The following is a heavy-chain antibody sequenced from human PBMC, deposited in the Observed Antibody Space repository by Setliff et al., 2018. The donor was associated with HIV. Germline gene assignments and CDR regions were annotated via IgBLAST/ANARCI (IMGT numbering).Heavy chain of an antibody. V-gene: IGHV3-49*02. CDR3: TRDPGPYCSSTSCTPPFDY. Sequence: WIRQPPGKGLEWVGFIRSKPYGETTEYAASVKGRFTISRDDSESIAYLQMNNLKTEDTALYYCTRDPGPYCSSTSCTPPFDYWGQGTLVTVSS. CDR2: IRSKPYGETT. D-gene: IGHD2-2*01. J-gene: IGHJ4*02.